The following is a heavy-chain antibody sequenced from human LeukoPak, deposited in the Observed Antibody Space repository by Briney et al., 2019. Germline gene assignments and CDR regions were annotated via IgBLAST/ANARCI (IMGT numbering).Heavy chain of an antibody. Sequence: PSETLSLTCKVSGGSISSSTYYWSWVRQPPGKGLEWIGSISYTGDTFYNPSLESRVTISVDTSKNHFSLNLNSVTAADTAVYFCARRIKIASGKYAVDVRGQGTTVTVSS. J-gene: IGHJ6*02. V-gene: IGHV4-39*07. D-gene: IGHD3-10*01. CDR3: ARRIKIASGKYAVDV. CDR1: GGSISSSTYY. CDR2: ISYTGDT.